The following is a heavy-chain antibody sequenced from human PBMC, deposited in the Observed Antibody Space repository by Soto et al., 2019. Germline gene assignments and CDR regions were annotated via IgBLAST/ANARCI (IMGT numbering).Heavy chain of an antibody. CDR3: ARGKSGLYSISYDY. J-gene: IGHJ4*02. CDR1: GYTFTSYA. CDR2: INAGNGNT. D-gene: IGHD6-13*01. V-gene: IGHV1-3*01. Sequence: QVQLVQSGAEVKKPGASVKVSCKASGYTFTSYAMHWVRHAPGQRLEWMGWINAGNGNTKYSQKFQGRVTITRYTSASTAYMELSSLRSEDTAVYYCARGKSGLYSISYDYWGQGTLVTVSS.